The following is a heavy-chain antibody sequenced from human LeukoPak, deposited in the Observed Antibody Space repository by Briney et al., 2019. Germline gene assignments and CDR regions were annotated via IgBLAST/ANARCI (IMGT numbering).Heavy chain of an antibody. V-gene: IGHV3-30-3*01. CDR2: ISYDGSNK. CDR3: ARDRVGATDYFDY. D-gene: IGHD1-26*01. J-gene: IGHJ4*02. Sequence: GGSLRLSCAASGFTFSSYAMRWVRQAPGKGLEWVAVISYDGSNKYYADSVKGRFTISRDNSKNTLYLQMNSLRAEDTAVCYCARDRVGATDYFDYWGQGTLVTVSS. CDR1: GFTFSSYA.